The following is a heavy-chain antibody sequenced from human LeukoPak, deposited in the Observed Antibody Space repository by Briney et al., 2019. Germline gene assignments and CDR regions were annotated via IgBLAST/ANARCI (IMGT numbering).Heavy chain of an antibody. V-gene: IGHV3-23*01. CDR2: ISGSGGST. CDR1: GFTFSSYA. J-gene: IGHJ3*02. CDR3: ARGSSIAAGEGAFDI. D-gene: IGHD6-13*01. Sequence: LTGRSLRLSCAASGFTFSSYAMSWVRQAPGKGLEWVSAISGSGGSTYYADSVKGRFTISRDNSKNTLYLQMNSLRAEDTAVYYCARGSSIAAGEGAFDIWGQGTMVTVSS.